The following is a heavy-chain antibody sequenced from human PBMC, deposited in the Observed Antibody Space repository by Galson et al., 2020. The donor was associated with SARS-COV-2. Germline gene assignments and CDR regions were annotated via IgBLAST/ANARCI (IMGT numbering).Heavy chain of an antibody. D-gene: IGHD1-26*01. J-gene: IGHJ4*02. Sequence: GGSLRLSCAASGFTISNYVMHWVRQAPGKGPEWVAVISSDGSNSFYADSLKGRFTISRDNSKSTLYLQMNSLRAEDMAVYYCARGGEWELPYYFDYWGQGTLVTVSS. CDR1: GFTISNYV. CDR2: ISSDGSNS. CDR3: ARGGEWELPYYFDY. V-gene: IGHV3-30*04.